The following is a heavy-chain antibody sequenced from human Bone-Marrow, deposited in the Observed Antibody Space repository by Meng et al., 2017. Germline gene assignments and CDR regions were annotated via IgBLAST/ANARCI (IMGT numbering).Heavy chain of an antibody. Sequence: HLRRWGPGWLNPSEPLSLSCFVPGGYFHDYYWRWIRQPPGKWLWCIGEINHSGRTNYYPSLESRPNISVHTSPNTLSLQLNSVTAADSAVYYCARGPTKMAHVIDYWGQGTLVTVSS. D-gene: IGHD5-24*01. V-gene: IGHV4-34*02. J-gene: IGHJ4*02. CDR3: ARGPTKMAHVIDY. CDR2: INHSGRT. CDR1: GGYFHDYY.